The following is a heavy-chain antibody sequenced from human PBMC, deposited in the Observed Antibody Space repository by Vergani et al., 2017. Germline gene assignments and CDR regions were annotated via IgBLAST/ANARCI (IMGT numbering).Heavy chain of an antibody. Sequence: EVQLLESGGGLVQPGGSLRLSCAASGFTFSTYAMTWVRQAPGKGLEWVSTISSDGGSTYYADSVKGRFSISRDNSKNTVFLQMHSLRAEDTAIYYCVREKIGLGSYFFDSWGHGILVTVAS. V-gene: IGHV3-23*01. CDR3: VREKIGLGSYFFDS. CDR2: ISSDGGST. CDR1: GFTFSTYA. D-gene: IGHD2/OR15-2a*01. J-gene: IGHJ4*01.